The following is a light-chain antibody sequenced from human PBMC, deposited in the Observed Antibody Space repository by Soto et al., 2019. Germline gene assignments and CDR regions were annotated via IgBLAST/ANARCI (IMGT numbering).Light chain of an antibody. CDR3: QQYDNLPWT. CDR2: DAS. Sequence: DIQMTQSPSSLSASVGDRVTITCQASQDISNYLNWYQQKPGKAPKLLIYDASNLETGVPSRFSGSGSETDFTFTISSLQPEDIATYYCQQYDNLPWTFGQGTKLEIK. J-gene: IGKJ2*02. V-gene: IGKV1-33*01. CDR1: QDISNY.